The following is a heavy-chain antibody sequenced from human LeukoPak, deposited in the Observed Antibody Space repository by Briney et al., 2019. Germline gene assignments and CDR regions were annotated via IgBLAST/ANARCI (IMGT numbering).Heavy chain of an antibody. CDR2: INQDGGEK. Sequence: GSLTLSCAASGFTFSNSWMTWVRQAPGKGLEWVAKINQDGGEKVYVDSVKGRFTISRDNAEYSLYLQMSSLRAEDTAVYYCARAKTCGGDCYHFDYWGRGTLVTVSS. CDR3: ARAKTCGGDCYHFDY. J-gene: IGHJ4*02. V-gene: IGHV3-7*03. CDR1: GFTFSNSW. D-gene: IGHD2-21*02.